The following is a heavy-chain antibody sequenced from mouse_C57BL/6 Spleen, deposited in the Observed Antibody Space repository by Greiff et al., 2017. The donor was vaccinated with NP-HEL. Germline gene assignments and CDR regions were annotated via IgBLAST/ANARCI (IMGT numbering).Heavy chain of an antibody. D-gene: IGHD1-1*01. J-gene: IGHJ3*01. Sequence: EVQLQQSGPELVKPGASVKIPCKASGYTFTDYNMDWVKQSHGKSLEWIGDINPNNGGTIYNQKFKGKATLTVDKSSSTAYMELRSLTSEDTAVYYCARRIVEEGFAYWGQGTLVTVSA. CDR3: ARRIVEEGFAY. CDR2: INPNNGGT. CDR1: GYTFTDYN. V-gene: IGHV1-18*01.